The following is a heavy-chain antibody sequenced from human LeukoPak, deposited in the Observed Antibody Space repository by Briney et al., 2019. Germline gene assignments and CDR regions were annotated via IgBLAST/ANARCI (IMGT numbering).Heavy chain of an antibody. V-gene: IGHV3-74*03. J-gene: IGHJ3*02. CDR2: IKSDGSGA. CDR3: TRSPETFYYGSGRYESTLLRRVGAFDI. Sequence: HPGGSLRLSCAASGFTFSSSWMHWVRQAPGKGLVWVSRIKSDGSGATYADSVKGRFTISRDNAKNTLYLQMNSLRAEDTAVYYCTRSPETFYYGSGRYESTLLRRVGAFDIRGQGTMITVSS. D-gene: IGHD3-10*01. CDR1: GFTFSSSW.